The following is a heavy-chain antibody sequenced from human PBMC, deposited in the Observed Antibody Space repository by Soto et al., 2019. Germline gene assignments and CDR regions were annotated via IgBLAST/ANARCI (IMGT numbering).Heavy chain of an antibody. CDR3: AASCVACGGFNYYGMDV. CDR2: IYYSGST. J-gene: IGHJ6*02. Sequence: QVQLQESGPGLVKPSQTLSLTCTVSGDSISSGGYYWSWIRQHPGKGLEWIGYIYYSGSTYYNPSLNSRVTISVDTSKNQFSLKLSSVTAADTAVYYCAASCVACGGFNYYGMDVWGQGTTVTVSS. V-gene: IGHV4-31*03. CDR1: GDSISSGGYY. D-gene: IGHD2-21*01.